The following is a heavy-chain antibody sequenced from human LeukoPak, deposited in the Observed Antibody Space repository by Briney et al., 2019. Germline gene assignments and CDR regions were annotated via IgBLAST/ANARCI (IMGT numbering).Heavy chain of an antibody. CDR3: AREYGGNSAGAFDI. D-gene: IGHD4-23*01. CDR1: GFTFSSYA. CDR2: ISYDGSNK. J-gene: IGHJ3*02. Sequence: GGSLRLSCAASGFTFSSYAMHWVRQAPGKGLEWVAVISYDGSNKYYADSVKGRFTISRDNSKNTLYLQMNSLRAEDTAVYYCAREYGGNSAGAFDIWGQGTMVTVSS. V-gene: IGHV3-30-3*01.